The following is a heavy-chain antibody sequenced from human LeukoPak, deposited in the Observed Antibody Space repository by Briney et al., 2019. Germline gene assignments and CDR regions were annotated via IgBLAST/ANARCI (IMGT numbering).Heavy chain of an antibody. CDR1: GFTFTSHW. CDR3: VRDKVGGSSDF. CDR2: IMEDGSEK. V-gene: IGHV3-7*01. J-gene: IGHJ4*02. Sequence: GGSLRLSCGASGFTFTSHWMSWVRQAPGKGLEWVANIMEDGSEKKYVDSVKGRFTISRDNTKNSVYLQMSGLRAEDTAIYYCVRDKVGGSSDFWGQGTLVTVSS. D-gene: IGHD6-13*01.